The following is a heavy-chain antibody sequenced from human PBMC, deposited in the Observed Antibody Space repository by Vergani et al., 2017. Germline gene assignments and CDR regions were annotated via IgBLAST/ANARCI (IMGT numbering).Heavy chain of an antibody. D-gene: IGHD2-21*01. CDR3: TRHVPCGDGACLHVDH. J-gene: IGHJ4*02. V-gene: IGHV5-51*01. CDR2: ITPFDSKI. CDR1: GYNFTNYW. Sequence: EVQLVQSGAEVKKPGESLKISCKGSGYNFTNYWIGWVRQMPGKGLEWMGNITPFDSKIAYSPSFQGQVIMSIDKSITTAYLQWRSLEASDTAIYYCTRHVPCGDGACLHVDHWGQGTQVTVSS.